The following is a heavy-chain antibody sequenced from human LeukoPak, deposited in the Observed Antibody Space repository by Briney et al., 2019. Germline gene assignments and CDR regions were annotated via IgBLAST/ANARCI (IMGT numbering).Heavy chain of an antibody. CDR1: GFIFSTHG. J-gene: IGHJ4*02. CDR3: AGSSSWYYFKY. D-gene: IGHD6-13*01. V-gene: IGHV3-23*01. Sequence: PGRSLRLSCAASGFIFSTHGMHWVRQAPGKGLEWVSVISVGGGGTTYADSVKGRFTISRDNSKNTLYLQMNSLRAEDTAVYYCAGSSSWYYFKYWGQGTLVTVSS. CDR2: ISVGGGGT.